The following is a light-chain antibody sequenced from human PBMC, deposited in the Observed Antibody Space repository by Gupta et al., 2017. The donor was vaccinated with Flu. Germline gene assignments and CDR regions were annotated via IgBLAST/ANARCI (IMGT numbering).Light chain of an antibody. CDR2: EVT. J-gene: IGLJ3*02. CDR3: FSHAGNFNVM. Sequence: SVTISCTGSSSDVGDYNSVAWDHQYPGRAHKLLIYEVTKRPAGVPDRFSSSKSGNTASLTVSGLQEEAVAVYYSFSHAGNFNVMFGGGTKLTVV. V-gene: IGLV2-8*01. CDR1: SSDVGDYNS.